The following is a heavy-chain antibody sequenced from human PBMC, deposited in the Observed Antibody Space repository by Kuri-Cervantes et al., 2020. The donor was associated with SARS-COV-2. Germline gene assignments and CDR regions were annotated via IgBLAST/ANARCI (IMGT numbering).Heavy chain of an antibody. CDR2: IWPDGNNK. CDR1: GFSFSYYG. V-gene: IGHV3-33*08. D-gene: IGHD1-1*01. J-gene: IGHJ5*02. CDR3: ARESAVHGIPWGYDP. Sequence: GESLKISCTASGFSFSYYGMHWVRQAPGKGLEWVAVIWPDGNNKFYSDSVRGRFTISRDNSRSTLYLQTNSLRAEDTGVYYCARESAVHGIPWGYDPWGQGTLVTVSS.